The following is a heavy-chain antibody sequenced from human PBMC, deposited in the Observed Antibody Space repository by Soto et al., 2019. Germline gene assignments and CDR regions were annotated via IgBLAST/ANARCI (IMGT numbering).Heavy chain of an antibody. Sequence: VQLVESGGGVVQPGRSLRLSCAASGFTFSSYWMSWVRQAPGKGLEWVANIKQDGSEKYYVDSVKGRFTISRDNAKNSLYLQMNSLRAEDTAVYYCARDGGVWGYCSGGSCHSDYWGQEPWSPSPQ. V-gene: IGHV3-7*03. CDR3: ARDGGVWGYCSGGSCHSDY. CDR2: IKQDGSEK. CDR1: GFTFSSYW. D-gene: IGHD2-15*01. J-gene: IGHJ4*01.